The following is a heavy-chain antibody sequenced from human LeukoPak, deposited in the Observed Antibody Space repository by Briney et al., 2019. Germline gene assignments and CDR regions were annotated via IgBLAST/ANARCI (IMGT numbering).Heavy chain of an antibody. V-gene: IGHV4-59*12. CDR3: ARGSSWYFAAFDI. D-gene: IGHD6-13*01. CDR1: GGSISSYY. CDR2: IYYSGST. J-gene: IGHJ3*02. Sequence: WETLSLTCTVSGGSISSYYWSWIRQPPGKGLEWIGYIYYSGSTNYNPSLKSRVTISVDTSKNQFSLKLSSVTAADTAVYYCARGSSWYFAAFDIWGQGTMVTVSS.